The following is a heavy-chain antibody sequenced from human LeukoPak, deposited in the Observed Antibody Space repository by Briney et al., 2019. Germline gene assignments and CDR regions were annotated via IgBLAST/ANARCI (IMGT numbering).Heavy chain of an antibody. CDR3: AREVYGASSFDY. V-gene: IGHV1-2*02. CDR2: INPNSGGT. CDR1: GYSFSDNY. J-gene: IGHJ4*02. D-gene: IGHD4/OR15-4a*01. Sequence: ASVKVSCKASGYSFSDNYMHAGRQAPGQGLEWMGWINPNSGGTNYAQKFQGRVTMTRDTSISTAYMEPSRLRSDDTAVYYCAREVYGASSFDYWGQGTLVTVSS.